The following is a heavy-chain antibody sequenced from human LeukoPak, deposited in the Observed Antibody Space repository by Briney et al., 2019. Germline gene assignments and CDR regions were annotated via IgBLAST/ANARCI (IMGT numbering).Heavy chain of an antibody. CDR3: ARALGGSTGAFDI. J-gene: IGHJ3*02. Sequence: PGGSLRLSCAAPGFTFSSYSMNWVRQAPGKGLEWVSSISSSSSYIYYADSVKGRFTISRDNAKNSLYLQMNSLRAEDTAVYYCARALGGSTGAFDIWGQGTMVTVSS. CDR1: GFTFSSYS. D-gene: IGHD3-16*01. CDR2: ISSSSSYI. V-gene: IGHV3-21*01.